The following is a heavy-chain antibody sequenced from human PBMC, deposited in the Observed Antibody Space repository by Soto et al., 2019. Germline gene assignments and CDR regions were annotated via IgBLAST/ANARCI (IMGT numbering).Heavy chain of an antibody. CDR3: ARAATNAARLDS. V-gene: IGHV4-30-4*01. CDR1: GGSISSGDYY. Sequence: QVQLQESGPGLVKPSQTLSLTCTVSGGSISSGDYYWSWLRQPPGKGLEWIGYIYNSGSTYYNPSLRSLTTISVDTNKHQFPKQLTAVTAAATAVYYGARAATNAARLDSWGQGTLVTVSS. J-gene: IGHJ5*01. CDR2: IYNSGST. D-gene: IGHD6-6*01.